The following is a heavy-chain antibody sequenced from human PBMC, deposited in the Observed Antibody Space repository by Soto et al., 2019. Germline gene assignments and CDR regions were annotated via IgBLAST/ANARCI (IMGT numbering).Heavy chain of an antibody. D-gene: IGHD2-8*01. J-gene: IGHJ4*02. CDR3: ARHRCTNGVCYAPSDY. V-gene: IGHV3-64*01. CDR2: ISSNGRST. Sequence: EVQLVESGGGLVQPGGSLRLSCATSGFTFSTYAMHWVRQAPGKGLEYVSAISSNGRSTYYANSVKGRFTISRDNSKTTLYLQMDSLRAEDMAVYYCARHRCTNGVCYAPSDYWGQGTLVTVSS. CDR1: GFTFSTYA.